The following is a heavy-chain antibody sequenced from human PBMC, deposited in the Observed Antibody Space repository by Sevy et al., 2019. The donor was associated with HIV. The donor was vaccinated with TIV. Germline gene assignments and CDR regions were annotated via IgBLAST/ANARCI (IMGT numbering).Heavy chain of an antibody. CDR1: GYRFTSYW. CDR3: ARRTNSGNCRGGSCSIFDY. V-gene: IGHV5-51*01. Sequence: GESLKISCKGSGYRFTSYWIGWVRQMPGKGLEWMGIINPGDSETTYSPSFQGQLTITVDKSMSTAYLQWSGLKASDTAISYCARRTNSGNCRGGSCSIFDYWGQVTLVTVSS. D-gene: IGHD2-15*01. J-gene: IGHJ4*02. CDR2: INPGDSET.